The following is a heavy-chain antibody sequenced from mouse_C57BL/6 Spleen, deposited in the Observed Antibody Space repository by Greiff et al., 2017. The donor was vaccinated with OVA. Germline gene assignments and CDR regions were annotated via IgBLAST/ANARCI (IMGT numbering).Heavy chain of an antibody. CDR1: GYSFTGYF. CDR2: INPYNGDT. J-gene: IGHJ1*03. CDR3: ARQLPTGYFDV. Sequence: DVQLQESGPELVKPGDSVKISCKASGYSFTGYFMNWVMQSHGKSLEWIGRINPYNGDTFYNQKFKGKATLTVDKSSSTAHMELRSLTSEDSAVYYCARQLPTGYFDVWGTGTTVTVSS. D-gene: IGHD2-1*01. V-gene: IGHV1-20*01.